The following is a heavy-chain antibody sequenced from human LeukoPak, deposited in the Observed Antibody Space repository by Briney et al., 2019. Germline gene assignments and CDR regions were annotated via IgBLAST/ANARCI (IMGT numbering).Heavy chain of an antibody. J-gene: IGHJ5*01. V-gene: IGHV1-69*04. Sequence: ASVKVSCKASGGTFSSYAISWVRQAPGQGLEWMGRIIPIFGIANYAQKFQGRVTITADKSTSTAYMELSSLRSEDTAVYYCAREGVNNWFDPWGQGTLVTVS. CDR3: AREGVNNWFDP. CDR1: GGTFSSYA. CDR2: IIPIFGIA.